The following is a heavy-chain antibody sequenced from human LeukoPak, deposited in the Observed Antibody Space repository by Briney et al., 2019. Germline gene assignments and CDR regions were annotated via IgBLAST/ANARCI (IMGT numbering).Heavy chain of an antibody. CDR2: IYYTGST. V-gene: IGHV4-39*01. CDR3: ARTLYSINWFDP. CDR1: GGYLSSSTYY. J-gene: IGHJ5*02. Sequence: SETLSLTWTVSGGYLSSSTYYWGGIRQPPGKGLEWIGSIYYTGSTYYNPSLKSRVTISVDTSKNQFSLRLSSVTAADTAVYYCARTLYSINWFDPWGQGTLVTVSA. D-gene: IGHD2-15*01.